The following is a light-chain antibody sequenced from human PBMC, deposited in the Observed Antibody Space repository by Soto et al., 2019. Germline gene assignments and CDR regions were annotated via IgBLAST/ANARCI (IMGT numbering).Light chain of an antibody. CDR3: SSYASSNTQV. V-gene: IGLV2-14*03. Sequence: QSALTQPASVSGSPGQSITVSCFGTSSDVGGYNYVSWYQQYPDKAPKLMIYDVNKRPSGVSNRFSGSKSANTASLTISGLQAEDEAYYYCSSYASSNTQVFGGGTKVTVL. J-gene: IGLJ2*01. CDR2: DVN. CDR1: SSDVGGYNY.